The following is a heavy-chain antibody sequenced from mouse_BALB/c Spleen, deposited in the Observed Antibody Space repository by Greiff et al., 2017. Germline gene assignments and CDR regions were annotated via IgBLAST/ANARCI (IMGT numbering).Heavy chain of an antibody. D-gene: IGHD1-1*01. V-gene: IGHV5-12-2*01. CDR3: ARHYYYYGGVFYAMDY. CDR2: ISNGGGST. CDR1: GFTFSSYT. Sequence: EVMLVESGGGLVQPGGSLKLSCAASGFTFSSYTMSWVRQTPEKRLEWVAYISNGGGSTYYPDTVKGRFTISRDNAKNTLYLQMSSLKSEDTAMYYCARHYYYYGGVFYAMDYWGQGTSVTVSS. J-gene: IGHJ4*01.